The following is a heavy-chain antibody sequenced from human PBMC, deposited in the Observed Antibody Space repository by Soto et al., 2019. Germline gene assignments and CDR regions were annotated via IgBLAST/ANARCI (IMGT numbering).Heavy chain of an antibody. CDR3: ARRDRLSSSSSGSYYNYYMDF. Sequence: SETLSLTCAVYGGSFSGYYWSWVRQPPGKGLEWIGEINHSGSTNYNPSLKSRVTISVDTPKNQFSLKLSSVTAADTAVYYCARRDRLSSSSSGSYYNYYMDFWGKGTTVTVPS. CDR2: INHSGST. CDR1: GGSFSGYY. V-gene: IGHV4-34*01. D-gene: IGHD6-6*01. J-gene: IGHJ6*03.